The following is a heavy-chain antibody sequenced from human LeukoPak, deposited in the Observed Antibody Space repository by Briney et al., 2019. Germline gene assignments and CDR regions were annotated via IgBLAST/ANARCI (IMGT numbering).Heavy chain of an antibody. CDR2: ISSSSSYI. Sequence: GGSLRLSCAASGCTFSSYSMNWVRQASGKGLEWVSSISSSSSYIYYADSVKGRFTISRDNVKNSLYLQMNSLRAEDTAVYYCARDQGQEPTSAAGAFDYWGQGTLVTVSS. V-gene: IGHV3-21*01. CDR1: GCTFSSYS. CDR3: ARDQGQEPTSAAGAFDY. D-gene: IGHD6-13*01. J-gene: IGHJ4*02.